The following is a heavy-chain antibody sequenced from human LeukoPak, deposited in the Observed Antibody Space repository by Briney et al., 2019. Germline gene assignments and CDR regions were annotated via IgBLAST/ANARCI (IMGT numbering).Heavy chain of an antibody. CDR3: ARADYDFWSGPPYGMDV. CDR2: INSDGSST. Sequence: GGSLRLSCAASGFTFSSYWMHWVRQAPGKGLVWVSRINSDGSSTSYADSVKGRFTISRDNATNTLYMQMNSLRAEDTAVYYCARADYDFWSGPPYGMDVWGQGTTVTVSS. J-gene: IGHJ6*02. D-gene: IGHD3-3*01. CDR1: GFTFSSYW. V-gene: IGHV3-74*01.